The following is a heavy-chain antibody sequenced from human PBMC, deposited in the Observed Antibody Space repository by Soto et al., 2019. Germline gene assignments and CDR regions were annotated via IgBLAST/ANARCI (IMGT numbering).Heavy chain of an antibody. CDR2: INHSGST. CDR3: ARVTGRSYYGMDV. J-gene: IGHJ6*02. CDR1: GGSFSGYY. V-gene: IGHV4-34*01. Sequence: QVQLQQWGAGLLKPSETLSLTCAVYGGSFSGYYWSWIRQPPGKGLEWIGEINHSGSTNYNPSLKIRVTISVDTSKNLFSLKLASVTSAATAVYYCARVTGRSYYGMDVWGPGPTVTVSS.